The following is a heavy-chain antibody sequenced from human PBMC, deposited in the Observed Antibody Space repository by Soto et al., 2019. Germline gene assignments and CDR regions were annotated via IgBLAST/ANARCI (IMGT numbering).Heavy chain of an antibody. CDR2: VFRSGSI. J-gene: IGHJ4*02. CDR3: ARARNRYFDY. D-gene: IGHD1-1*01. V-gene: IGHV4-61*01. CDR1: GGSMSTGSYF. Sequence: QVHLQESGPGLVRPSESLSLTCNVSGGSMSTGSYFWSWVRQPPGKGLEWIGYVFRSGSINYSPSCKSRVTISIDTSKNQFSLMLKSVTAADTAVYFCARARNRYFDYWGQGALVTVSS.